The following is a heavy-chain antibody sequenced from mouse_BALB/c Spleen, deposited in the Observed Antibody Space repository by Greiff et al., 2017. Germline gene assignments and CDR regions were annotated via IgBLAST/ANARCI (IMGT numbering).Heavy chain of an antibody. J-gene: IGHJ4*01. CDR1: GYTFTSYV. V-gene: IGHV1-14*01. D-gene: IGHD2-14*01. CDR3: ARDYRYGGYYAMDY. Sequence: EVQLQQSGPELVKPGASVKMSCKASGYTFTSYVMHWVKQKPGQGLEWIGYINPYNDGTKYNEKFKGKATLPSDKSSSTAYMELSSLTSEDSAVYYCARDYRYGGYYAMDYWGQGTSVTVSS. CDR2: INPYNDGT.